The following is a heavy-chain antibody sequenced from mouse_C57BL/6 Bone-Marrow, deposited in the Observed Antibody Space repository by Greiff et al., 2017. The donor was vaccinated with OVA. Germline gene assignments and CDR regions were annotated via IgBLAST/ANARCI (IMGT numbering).Heavy chain of an antibody. V-gene: IGHV1-64*01. Sequence: QVQLQQPGAELVKPGASVKLSCKASGYTFTSYWMHWVKQRPGQGLEWIGMIHPNSGSTNYNEKFKSKATLTVDKSSSTAYMQLSSLTSEDSAVYYCARSDHYYGSRYFDVWGTGTTVTVSS. D-gene: IGHD1-1*01. J-gene: IGHJ1*03. CDR1: GYTFTSYW. CDR3: ARSDHYYGSRYFDV. CDR2: IHPNSGST.